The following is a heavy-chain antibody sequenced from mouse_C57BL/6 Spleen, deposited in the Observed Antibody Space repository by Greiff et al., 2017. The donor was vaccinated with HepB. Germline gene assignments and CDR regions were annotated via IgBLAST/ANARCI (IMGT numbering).Heavy chain of an antibody. CDR1: GYTFTSYW. CDR3: ARGGLMIRNYFDY. V-gene: IGHV1-55*01. CDR2: IYPGSGST. Sequence: QVQLQQSGAELVKPGASVKMSCKASGYTFTSYWITWVKQRPGQGLEWIGDIYPGSGSTNYNEKFKSKATLTVDTSSSTAYMQLSSLTSEDSAVYYCARGGLMIRNYFDYWGQGTTLTVSS. J-gene: IGHJ2*01. D-gene: IGHD2-4*01.